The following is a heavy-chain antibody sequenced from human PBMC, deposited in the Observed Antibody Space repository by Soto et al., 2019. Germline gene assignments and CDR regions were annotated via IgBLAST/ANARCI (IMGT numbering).Heavy chain of an antibody. J-gene: IGHJ4*02. Sequence: QVQLQESGPGLVKPSQTLSLTCTVSGGSIRSGDNYWSWIRQPPGHGLEWIGYIYYSGSTYYKPPLQSRVTISVDTSRNQFSLRLTSVTAADTAVYYCASVGWIPVWGQGTLVTVSS. D-gene: IGHD5-18*01. CDR2: IYYSGST. V-gene: IGHV4-30-4*01. CDR3: ASVGWIPV. CDR1: GGSIRSGDNY.